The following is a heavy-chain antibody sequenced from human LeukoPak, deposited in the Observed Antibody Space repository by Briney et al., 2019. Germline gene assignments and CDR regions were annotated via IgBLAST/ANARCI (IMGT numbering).Heavy chain of an antibody. Sequence: SVKVSCKASGGTFSSYAISWVRQAPGQGLEWMGRIIPILGIANCAQKFQGRVTITADKSTSTAYMELSSLRSEDTAVYYCARDSSGWYGDAFDIWGQGTMVTVSS. V-gene: IGHV1-69*04. CDR2: IIPILGIA. J-gene: IGHJ3*02. CDR3: ARDSSGWYGDAFDI. CDR1: GGTFSSYA. D-gene: IGHD6-19*01.